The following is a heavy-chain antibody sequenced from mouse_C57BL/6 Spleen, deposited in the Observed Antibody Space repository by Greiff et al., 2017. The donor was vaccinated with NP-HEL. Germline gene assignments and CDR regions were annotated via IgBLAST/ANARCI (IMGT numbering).Heavy chain of an antibody. V-gene: IGHV1-55*01. CDR2: IYPGSGST. CDR3: ARSHYGSSLYWYFDV. CDR1: GYTFTSYW. J-gene: IGHJ1*03. Sequence: VQLQQPGAELVKPGASVKMSCKASGYTFTSYWITWVKQRPGQGLEWIGDIYPGSGSTNYNEKFKSKATLTVDTSSSTAYMQLSSLTSEDSAVYYCARSHYGSSLYWYFDVWGTGTTVTVSS. D-gene: IGHD1-1*01.